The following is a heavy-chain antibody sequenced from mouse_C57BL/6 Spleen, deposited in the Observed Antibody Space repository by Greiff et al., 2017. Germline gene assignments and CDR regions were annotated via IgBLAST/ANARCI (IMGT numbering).Heavy chain of an antibody. CDR1: GYTFTSYW. CDR2: INPSNGGT. V-gene: IGHV1-53*01. Sequence: QVQLQQPGTELVKPGASVKLSCKASGYTFTSYWMHWVKQRPGQGLEWIGNINPSNGGTNYNEKFKSKATLTVDKSSSTAYMQLSSLTSEDSAVYYCARQDRIYYDGSSYAMDYWGQGTSVTVSS. CDR3: ARQDRIYYDGSSYAMDY. J-gene: IGHJ4*01. D-gene: IGHD1-1*01.